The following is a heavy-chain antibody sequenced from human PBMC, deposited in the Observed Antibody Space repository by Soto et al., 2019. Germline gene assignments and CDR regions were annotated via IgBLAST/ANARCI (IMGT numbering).Heavy chain of an antibody. CDR3: ARGTDRGCFDP. J-gene: IGHJ5*02. D-gene: IGHD3-10*01. V-gene: IGHV4-30-2*01. Sequence: PSETLSLTCAVSGGSISSGGYSWSWIRQPPGKGLEWIGYIYHSGSTYYNPSLKSRVTISVDRSKNQFSLKLSSVTAADTAVYYCARGTDRGCFDPWGQGTLVTVSS. CDR2: IYHSGST. CDR1: GGSISSGGYS.